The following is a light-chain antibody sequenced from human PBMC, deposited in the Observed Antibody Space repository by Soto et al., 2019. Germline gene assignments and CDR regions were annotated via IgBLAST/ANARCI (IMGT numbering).Light chain of an antibody. J-gene: IGKJ2*01. V-gene: IGKV2-30*01. CDR2: KVS. CDR1: QSLVYIDGNTY. CDR3: MQGTLWPRT. Sequence: DVVMTQSPLSLPVTLGQPASISCRSSQSLVYIDGNTYLNWFQQRPGQSPRSLIYKVSNRDSGVPDRFSGSGSGTDFTLKISRVEAEDVGVYYCMQGTLWPRTFGQGTKLEIK.